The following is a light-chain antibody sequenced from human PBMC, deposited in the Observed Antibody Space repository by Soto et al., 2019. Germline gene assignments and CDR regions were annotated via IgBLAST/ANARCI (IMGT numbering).Light chain of an antibody. CDR1: QSVGSN. Sequence: DILMTQSPATLSVSPGERATLSCRASQSVGSNLAWYQHKPGQAPRLLIYGASTRATGVPARFSGSGSGTEFTLTISSLQSEDFAVYYCQEYDNWTFGQGTKVDNK. CDR2: GAS. V-gene: IGKV3-15*01. J-gene: IGKJ1*01. CDR3: QEYDNWT.